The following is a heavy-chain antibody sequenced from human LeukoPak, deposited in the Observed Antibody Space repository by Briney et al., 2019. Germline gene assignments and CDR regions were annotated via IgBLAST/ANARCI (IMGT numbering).Heavy chain of an antibody. Sequence: GGSLRLSCAASGFTFSNYAMSWVRQAPGKGLEWVSTISNSGGSTYYADSVKGRFTISRDNSKNTLYLQMNSLRDEDTAVYYCARARPWDSSRSYYFGMDVWGHGTTVTVSS. CDR2: ISNSGGST. CDR1: GFTFSNYA. CDR3: ARARPWDSSRSYYFGMDV. V-gene: IGHV3-23*01. J-gene: IGHJ6*02. D-gene: IGHD3-22*01.